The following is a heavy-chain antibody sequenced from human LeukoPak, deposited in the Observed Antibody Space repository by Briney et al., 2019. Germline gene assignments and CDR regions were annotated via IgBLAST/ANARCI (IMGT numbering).Heavy chain of an antibody. CDR3: ANGLVVFVEFFEY. CDR2: IQNDGSNQ. J-gene: IGHJ4*02. CDR1: GFRFSTYG. V-gene: IGHV3-30*02. D-gene: IGHD2-2*01. Sequence: GGSLRLSCAASGFRFSTYGMQWDRQAPGKGLEWVAFIQNDGSNQFYVDSVKGRFTISRDNTKNTIYLQMSSLRPEVSAIYYCANGLVVFVEFFEYWGQGALVTVSS.